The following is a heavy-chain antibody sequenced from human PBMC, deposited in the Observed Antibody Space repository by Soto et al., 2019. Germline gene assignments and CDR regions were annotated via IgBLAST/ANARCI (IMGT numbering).Heavy chain of an antibody. V-gene: IGHV1-46*03. D-gene: IGHD2-15*01. CDR2: INPSSGST. CDR3: GSIVALGYCRGGCCYGHQGGV. CDR1: GYTFTSYY. Sequence: ASVKVSCKASGYTFTSYYMHWVRQAPGQGLEWMGIINPSSGSTTYAQKFQGRVTMTRDTSTSTVYMELSSLRSEDTAVYYCGSIVALGYCRGGCCYGHQGGVWGQGTMVTVSS. J-gene: IGHJ3*01.